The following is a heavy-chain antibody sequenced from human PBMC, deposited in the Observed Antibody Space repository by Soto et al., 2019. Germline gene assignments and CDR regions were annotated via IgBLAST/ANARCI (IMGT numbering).Heavy chain of an antibody. CDR2: VSGSGGAT. V-gene: IGHV3-23*01. Sequence: EVQLLESGGGLVQPGGSLRLSCAASGFTFSSYAMSWVRKAPGKGLEWVSHVSGSGGATYYIDSVKGRFTISRDNSRNTLSLQMTSLRAEDTAVYYCAKLLDHDPHPWFGYWGQGTLVTVSS. CDR3: AKLLDHDPHPWFGY. D-gene: IGHD1-1*01. J-gene: IGHJ4*02. CDR1: GFTFSSYA.